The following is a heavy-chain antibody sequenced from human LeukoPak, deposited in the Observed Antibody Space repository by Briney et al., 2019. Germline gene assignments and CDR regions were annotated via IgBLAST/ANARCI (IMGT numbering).Heavy chain of an antibody. CDR1: GGSISSYY. J-gene: IGHJ4*02. Sequence: PSETLSLTCTVSGGSISSYYWSWIRQPPGKGLEWIGYIYYSGSTNYNPSLKSRVTISVDTSKNQFSLKLSSVTAADTAVYYCARRGTYDSSGYRKYYFDYWGQGTLVTVSS. CDR3: ARRGTYDSSGYRKYYFDY. CDR2: IYYSGST. V-gene: IGHV4-59*12. D-gene: IGHD3-22*01.